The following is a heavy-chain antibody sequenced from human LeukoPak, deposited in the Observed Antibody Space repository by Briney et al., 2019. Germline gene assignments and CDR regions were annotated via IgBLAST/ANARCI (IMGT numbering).Heavy chain of an antibody. V-gene: IGHV1-46*01. D-gene: IGHD3-22*01. CDR2: INPSGGST. Sequence: ASVKVSCTASAYTFTSYYMHWVRQAPGQGLEWMGIINPSGGSTSYAQKFQGRVTMTRDTSTSTVYMELSILRSEDTAVYYCARDLTYYYDSSGYLGYWGQGTLVTVSS. J-gene: IGHJ4*02. CDR1: AYTFTSYY. CDR3: ARDLTYYYDSSGYLGY.